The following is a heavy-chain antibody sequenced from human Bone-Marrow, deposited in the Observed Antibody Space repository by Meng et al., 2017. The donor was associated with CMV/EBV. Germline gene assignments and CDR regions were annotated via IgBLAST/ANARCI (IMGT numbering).Heavy chain of an antibody. Sequence: GESLKISCAASGFTFSSYWMHWVRQAPGKGLVWVSRINSDGSSTSYADSVKGRFTISRDNAKNTRYLQMNSLRAEDTVVYYCAKDKANYYYYYGMDVWAQGTTVPVSS. CDR3: AKDKANYYYYYGMDV. CDR1: GFTFSSYW. J-gene: IGHJ6*02. CDR2: INSDGSST. V-gene: IGHV3-74*01.